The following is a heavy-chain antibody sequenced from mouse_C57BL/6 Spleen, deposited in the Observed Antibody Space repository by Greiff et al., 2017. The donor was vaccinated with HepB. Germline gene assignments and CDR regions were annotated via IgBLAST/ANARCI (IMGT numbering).Heavy chain of an antibody. V-gene: IGHV1-19*01. J-gene: IGHJ3*01. CDR1: GYTFTDYY. Sequence: EVQLQQSGPVLVKPGASVKMSCKASGYTFTDYYMNWVKQSHGKSLEWIGVINPYNGGTSYNQKFKGKATLTVDKSSSTAYMELNSLTYEDSAVYYCAREGSKEGFAYWGQGTLVTVSA. CDR2: INPYNGGT. CDR3: AREGSKEGFAY. D-gene: IGHD1-1*01.